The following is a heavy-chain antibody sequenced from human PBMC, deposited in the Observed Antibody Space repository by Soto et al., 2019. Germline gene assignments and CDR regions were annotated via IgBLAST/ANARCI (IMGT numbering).Heavy chain of an antibody. D-gene: IGHD3-16*01. J-gene: IGHJ3*02. CDR3: VNDRSGWGPFAI. V-gene: IGHV3-23*01. Sequence: EVQVLESGGGLVQPGGSLRLSCSASGFTFNDINWVRQAPGKGLEWISRITGGGHTDYVDSVKGRFTISRDKSKNTGYLPMYSLRVAGPAAYYSVNDRSGWGPFAIWGPGTGVTVSS. CDR1: GFTFND. CDR2: ITGGGHT.